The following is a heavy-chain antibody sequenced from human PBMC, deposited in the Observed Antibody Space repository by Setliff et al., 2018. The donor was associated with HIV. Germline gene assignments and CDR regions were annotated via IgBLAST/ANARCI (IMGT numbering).Heavy chain of an antibody. CDR2: FYHSGST. D-gene: IGHD3-3*01. CDR3: ARTITTFGVIGRGGRMDV. Sequence: SETLSLTCAVSGYSVSSGYYWGWIRQPPGKGLEWIGSFYHSGSTDYNPSLKSRVKMSLETSKNQFSLELSSVTAADTALYYCARTITTFGVIGRGGRMDVWGKGTTVTVSS. CDR1: GYSVSSGYY. J-gene: IGHJ6*04. V-gene: IGHV4-38-2*01.